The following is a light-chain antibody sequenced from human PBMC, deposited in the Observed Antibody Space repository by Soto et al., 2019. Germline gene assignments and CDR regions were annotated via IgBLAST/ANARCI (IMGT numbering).Light chain of an antibody. CDR3: SSLTTSFTYV. CDR1: SSDVGAYNY. J-gene: IGLJ1*01. CDR2: EVS. Sequence: QSVLTQPASVSGSPGQSVAISCTGTSSDVGAYNYVSWYQQHPGKAPKLLLSEVSNRPSGVSDRFSVSKSGNTASLTISGLQAEDEAEYYCSSLTTSFTYVFGNGTKVTVL. V-gene: IGLV2-14*01.